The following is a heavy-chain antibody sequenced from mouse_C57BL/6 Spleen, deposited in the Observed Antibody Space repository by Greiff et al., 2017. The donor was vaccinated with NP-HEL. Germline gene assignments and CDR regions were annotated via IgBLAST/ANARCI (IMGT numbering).Heavy chain of an antibody. CDR1: GYAFSSYW. CDR2: IYPGDGDT. V-gene: IGHV1-80*01. J-gene: IGHJ3*01. D-gene: IGHD2-2*01. CDR3: ARSDYGYDAY. Sequence: VQLQESGAELVKPGASVKISCKASGYAFSSYWMNWVKQRPGKGLEGIGQIYPGDGDTNYYGKFKGKATLTADKSSSTAYMQLSSLTSEDSAVYFCARSDYGYDAYWGQGTLVTVSA.